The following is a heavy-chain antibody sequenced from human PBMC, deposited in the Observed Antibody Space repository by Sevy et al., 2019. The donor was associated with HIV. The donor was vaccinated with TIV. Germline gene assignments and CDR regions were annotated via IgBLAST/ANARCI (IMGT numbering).Heavy chain of an antibody. Sequence: SLRLSCAASGFTFNTYAMSWVRQAPGKGLEWVSGIRGSGSSTYYAESVKGRFTISRDNSKNTVHLQMNSLRVEDTAVYYCAKESPGYNYDSSGNLDYWGQGTLVTVSS. D-gene: IGHD3-22*01. CDR1: GFTFNTYA. CDR3: AKESPGYNYDSSGNLDY. CDR2: IRGSGSST. J-gene: IGHJ4*02. V-gene: IGHV3-23*01.